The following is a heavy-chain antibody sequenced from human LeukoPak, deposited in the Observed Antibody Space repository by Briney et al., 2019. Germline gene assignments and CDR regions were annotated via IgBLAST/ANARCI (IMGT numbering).Heavy chain of an antibody. V-gene: IGHV5-51*01. CDR2: IYPGDSYI. CDR1: GYSFTSYC. J-gene: IGHJ4*02. CDR3: ARTYYSDSSGYALDY. Sequence: GESLKISCKGSGYSFTSYCIGWVRQMPGIGLEWMGIIYPGDSYIRFSPSLQGQVTISADKSISTAYLQWSSLKASDTAMYYCARTYYSDSSGYALDYWGQGTLVTVSS. D-gene: IGHD3-22*01.